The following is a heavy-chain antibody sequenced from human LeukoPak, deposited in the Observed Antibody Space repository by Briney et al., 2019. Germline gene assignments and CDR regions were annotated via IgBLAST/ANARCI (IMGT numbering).Heavy chain of an antibody. D-gene: IGHD3-16*02. Sequence: GASVKVSCKASGYTFTNFGISWVRQAPGQGLEWMGGIIPMFGTAKYAQNFEGRVKITADESTSTAYMELSSLRSEDTAVYYCARASDYVWGSYPTDYWGQGTLVTVSS. CDR1: GYTFTNFG. CDR3: ARASDYVWGSYPTDY. CDR2: IIPMFGTA. J-gene: IGHJ4*02. V-gene: IGHV1-69*13.